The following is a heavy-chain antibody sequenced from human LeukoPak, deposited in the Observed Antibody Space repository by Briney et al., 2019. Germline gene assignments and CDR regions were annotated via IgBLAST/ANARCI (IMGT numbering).Heavy chain of an antibody. J-gene: IGHJ5*02. V-gene: IGHV1-69*01. CDR1: GGTFSSYA. D-gene: IGHD2-15*01. Sequence: ASVKVSCKASGGTFSSYAISWVRQAPGQGLEWMGGIIPNFGTANYAQKFQGRVTITADESTSTAYMELSSLRSEDTAVYYCARVVAATSWFDPWGQGTLVTVSS. CDR2: IIPNFGTA. CDR3: ARVVAATSWFDP.